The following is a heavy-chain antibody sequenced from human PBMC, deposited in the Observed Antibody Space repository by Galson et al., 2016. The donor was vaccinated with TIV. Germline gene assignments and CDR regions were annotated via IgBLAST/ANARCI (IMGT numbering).Heavy chain of an antibody. CDR3: ATKPMVTNYLFAY. CDR2: IIPMFAKA. J-gene: IGHJ4*02. Sequence: SVKVSCKASGGTFSNFAFYWVRQAPGQGLEWMGLIIPMFAKANYAQNYQGRLTITADGSTSTVYMELSSLRSGDTATYYCATKPMVTNYLFAYWGQGTLVTVSS. V-gene: IGHV1-69*13. CDR1: GGTFSNFA. D-gene: IGHD5-24*01.